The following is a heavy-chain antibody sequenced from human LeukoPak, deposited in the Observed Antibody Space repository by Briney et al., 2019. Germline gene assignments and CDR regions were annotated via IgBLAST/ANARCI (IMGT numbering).Heavy chain of an antibody. J-gene: IGHJ4*02. CDR1: VGSISIISSY. Sequence: SETLSLTCSISVGSISIISSYGGWIRQPPGKGLERIGTIYYNRSIFDNPALKSRDTIPEDTAKNQFSLKRTSMTAADTAVYYCARFRVAHYDSSGYYPYWGQGTLVTVSS. CDR2: IYYNRSI. CDR3: ARFRVAHYDSSGYYPY. V-gene: IGHV4-39*01. D-gene: IGHD3-22*01.